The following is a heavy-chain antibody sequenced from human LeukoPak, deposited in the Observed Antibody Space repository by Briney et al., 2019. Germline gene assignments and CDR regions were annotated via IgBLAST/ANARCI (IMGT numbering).Heavy chain of an antibody. J-gene: IGHJ1*01. CDR3: ARDGYCSGTSCPFQH. D-gene: IGHD2-2*03. V-gene: IGHV1-2*02. Sequence: AAVKVSCKASGYTFIAYYMFWVRQAPGQGLEWMGWINPNSGATDHAQKFQGRVTMTRDTSINTSYMELTGLRSDGTAVYYCARDGYCSGTSCPFQHWGQGTLVTVSS. CDR2: INPNSGAT. CDR1: GYTFIAYY.